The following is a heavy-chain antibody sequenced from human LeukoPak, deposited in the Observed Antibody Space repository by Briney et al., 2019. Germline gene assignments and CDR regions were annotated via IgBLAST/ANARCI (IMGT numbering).Heavy chain of an antibody. CDR1: GFTFSSYA. CDR3: AHGGSGNFDY. V-gene: IGHV3-30-3*01. J-gene: IGHJ4*02. CDR2: ISYDGSNK. D-gene: IGHD3-10*01. Sequence: PGGSLRLSCAASGFTFSSYAMHWVRQAPGKGLEWVAVISYDGSNKYYADSVKGRFTISRDNSKNTLYLQMNSLRAEDTALYYCAHGGSGNFDYRGQGTLVTVSS.